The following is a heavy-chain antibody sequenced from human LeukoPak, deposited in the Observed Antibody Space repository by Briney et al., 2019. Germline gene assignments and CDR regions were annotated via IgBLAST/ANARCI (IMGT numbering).Heavy chain of an antibody. J-gene: IGHJ4*02. Sequence: PGRSLRLSCAASGFTFSSYAMHWVRQAPGKGLEWVAVISYDGSNKYYADSVKGRFTISRDNSKNTLYLKRNSLRGEDTAVYYCAKDGQPSTRSLLCRNGVCYEDYWGQGTLVTVSS. CDR1: GFTFSSYA. CDR2: ISYDGSNK. CDR3: AKDGQPSTRSLLCRNGVCYEDY. V-gene: IGHV3-30-3*01. D-gene: IGHD2-8*01.